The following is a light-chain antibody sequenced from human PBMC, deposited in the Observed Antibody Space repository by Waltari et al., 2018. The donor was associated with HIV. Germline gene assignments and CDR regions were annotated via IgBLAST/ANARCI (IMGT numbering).Light chain of an antibody. V-gene: IGLV1-40*01. CDR3: QSYDTSLSASV. CDR2: DNS. J-gene: IGLJ1*01. CDR1: SSNIGAGYD. Sequence: QSVLTQPPSVSGAPGQRVTISCTGSSSNIGAGYDVHWYQQLQGRAPKLLIYDNSNRPSRVPDRFSGSKSGTSAALAITGLQAVDETDYYCQSYDTSLSASVFGTGTKVTVL.